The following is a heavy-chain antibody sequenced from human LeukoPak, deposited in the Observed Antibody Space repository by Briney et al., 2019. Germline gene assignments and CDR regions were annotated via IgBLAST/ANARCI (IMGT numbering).Heavy chain of an antibody. Sequence: GGSLRLSCAASGFTFSSYAMTWVRQAPGKGLEWVSGISGSGGNTYYADSVKGRFTISRDNSKNTLSLQMNSLRADDTAVYYCAKQAGGSCYSGFDYWGQGTLVTVSS. D-gene: IGHD2-15*01. V-gene: IGHV3-23*01. CDR3: AKQAGGSCYSGFDY. CDR2: ISGSGGNT. CDR1: GFTFSSYA. J-gene: IGHJ4*02.